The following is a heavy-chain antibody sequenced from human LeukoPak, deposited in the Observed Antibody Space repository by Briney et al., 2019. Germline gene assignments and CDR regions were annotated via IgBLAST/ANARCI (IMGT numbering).Heavy chain of an antibody. Sequence: PGRSLRLSCAASEFTFSSYGMHWVRQAPGKGLEWVAVISYDGSHKYYADSVKGRFTISRDNSKNTLYLQMNSLRAEDTAVYYCATKYPYGYNWNDVLVLLRWEQGIMITVSS. V-gene: IGHV3-30*03. CDR2: ISYDGSHK. D-gene: IGHD1-20*01. J-gene: IGHJ3*01. CDR1: EFTFSSYG. CDR3: ATKYPYGYNWNDVLVLLR.